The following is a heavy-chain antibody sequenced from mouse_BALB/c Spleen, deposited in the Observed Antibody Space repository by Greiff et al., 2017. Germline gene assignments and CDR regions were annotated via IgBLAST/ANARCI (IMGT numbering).Heavy chain of an antibody. V-gene: IGHV3-6*02. Sequence: EVQLVESGPGLVKPSQSLSLTCSVTGYSITSGYYWHWIRQIPGNKLEWMGYISYDGSNNYNPSLKNRISIIRDTSKNQFFLKLNSVTTEDTATYYCARDRGNDGYYAWFAYWGEGTLVTVSA. CDR1: GYSITSGYY. D-gene: IGHD2-3*01. CDR3: ARDRGNDGYYAWFAY. CDR2: ISYDGSN. J-gene: IGHJ3*01.